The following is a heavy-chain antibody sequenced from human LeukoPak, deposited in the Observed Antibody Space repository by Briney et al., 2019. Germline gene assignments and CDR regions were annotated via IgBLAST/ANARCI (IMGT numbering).Heavy chain of an antibody. CDR1: GGSISSYY. Sequence: SETLSLTCTVSGGSISSYYWSWIRQPPGNGLEWIGYIYYSGSTNYNPSLKSRVTISVDTSKNQFSLKLSSVTAADTAVYYCARHKEIQYYYGMDVWGQGTTVTVSS. V-gene: IGHV4-59*08. CDR2: IYYSGST. CDR3: ARHKEIQYYYGMDV. D-gene: IGHD5-24*01. J-gene: IGHJ6*02.